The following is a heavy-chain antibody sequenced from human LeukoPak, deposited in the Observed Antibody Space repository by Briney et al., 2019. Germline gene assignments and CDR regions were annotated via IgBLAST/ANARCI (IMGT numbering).Heavy chain of an antibody. V-gene: IGHV3-48*02. CDR1: GFTFSSYS. CDR3: ARDSDSTYYYDSSGYYYSYFDY. CDR2: ISSSSSTI. J-gene: IGHJ4*02. Sequence: GGSLRPSCAASGFTFSSYSMNWVRQAPGKGLEWVSYISSSSSTIYYADSVKGRFTISRDNAKNSLYLQMNSLRDEDTAVYYCARDSDSTYYYDSSGYYYSYFDYWGQGTLVTVSS. D-gene: IGHD3-22*01.